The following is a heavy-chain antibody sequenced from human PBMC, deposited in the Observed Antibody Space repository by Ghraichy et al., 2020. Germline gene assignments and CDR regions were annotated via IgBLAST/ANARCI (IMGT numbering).Heavy chain of an antibody. CDR2: ISAYNGNT. CDR3: ARVGEQNGGSYGGWFDP. V-gene: IGHV1-18*04. CDR1: GYTFTSYG. J-gene: IGHJ5*02. D-gene: IGHD1-26*01. Sequence: ASVKVSCKASGYTFTSYGISWVRQAPGQGLEWMGWISAYNGNTNYAQKLQGRVTMTTDTSTSTAYMELRSLRSDDTAVYYCARVGEQNGGSYGGWFDPWGQGTLVTVSS.